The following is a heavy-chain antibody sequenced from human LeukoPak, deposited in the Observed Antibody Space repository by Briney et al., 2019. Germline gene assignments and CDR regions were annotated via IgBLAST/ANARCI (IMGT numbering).Heavy chain of an antibody. CDR3: AKDQTPDVGWSFDY. CDR1: GFIFSNYA. J-gene: IGHJ4*02. Sequence: GGSLRLSCEASGFIFSNYALGWVRQAPGQGPEWVSEIVRDGRTLYVASVKGRFTISRDNSKNTLYLQMNSLRAEDTAVYYCAKDQTPDVGWSFDYWGQGRLVIVSS. CDR2: IVRDGRT. V-gene: IGHV3-23*01. D-gene: IGHD6-19*01.